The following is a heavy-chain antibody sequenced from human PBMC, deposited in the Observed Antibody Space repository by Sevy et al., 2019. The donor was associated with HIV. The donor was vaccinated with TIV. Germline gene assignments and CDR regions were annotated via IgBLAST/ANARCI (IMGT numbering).Heavy chain of an antibody. CDR1: GFSLSTSGMA. D-gene: IGHD3-16*02. Sequence: SGPTLVNPTQTLTLTCTFSGFSLSTSGMAVGWNRQPPGKALELLALIYWDDAKWYSPSLQTRLSITKDTSKNQVALTMTNMDPVDTATYFCARRGYTEGYKGGLWFDYWGQGTLVTVSS. V-gene: IGHV2-5*02. J-gene: IGHJ4*02. CDR3: ARRGYTEGYKGGLWFDY. CDR2: IYWDDAK.